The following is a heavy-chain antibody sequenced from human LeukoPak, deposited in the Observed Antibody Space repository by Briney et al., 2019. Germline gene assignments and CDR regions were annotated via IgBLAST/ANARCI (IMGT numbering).Heavy chain of an antibody. CDR3: AKDRRGSGWYRREVGYFDY. CDR1: GFTFSSYD. Sequence: GVSVTLSCAASGFTFSSYDMRWLPHAPGEGLVGGSAISSRGGSTYYADTVKGRFTISRDNSKNTLYLQMNSLRAEDTAVYYCAKDRRGSGWYRREVGYFDYWGQGTLVTVSS. CDR2: ISSRGGST. D-gene: IGHD6-19*01. V-gene: IGHV3-23*01. J-gene: IGHJ4*02.